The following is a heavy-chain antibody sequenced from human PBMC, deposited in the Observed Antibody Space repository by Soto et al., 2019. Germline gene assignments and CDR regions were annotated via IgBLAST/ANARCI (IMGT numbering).Heavy chain of an antibody. CDR2: INAGNGNT. CDR1: GYTFTSYA. CDR3: AREPLSHTSSCYIYGMDV. J-gene: IGHJ6*02. D-gene: IGHD2-2*02. Sequence: GASVKVSCKASGYTFTSYAMHWVRQAPGQRLEWMGWINAGNGNTKYSQKFQGRVTITRDTSASTAYMELSSLRSEDTAVYYCAREPLSHTSSCYIYGMDVGGQGPRVTVS. V-gene: IGHV1-3*01.